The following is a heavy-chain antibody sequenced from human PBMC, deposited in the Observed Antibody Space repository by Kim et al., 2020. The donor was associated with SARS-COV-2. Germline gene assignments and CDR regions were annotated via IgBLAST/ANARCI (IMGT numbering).Heavy chain of an antibody. Sequence: VTGRFTISRDHSKNTLYLQMNSLRAEDTAVYYCARHYDSSGYSSEGYFDLWGRGTLVTVSS. CDR3: ARHYDSSGYSSEGYFDL. V-gene: IGHV3-53*01. J-gene: IGHJ2*01. D-gene: IGHD3-22*01.